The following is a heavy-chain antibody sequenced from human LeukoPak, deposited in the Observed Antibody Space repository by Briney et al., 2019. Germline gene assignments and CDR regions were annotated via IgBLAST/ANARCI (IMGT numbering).Heavy chain of an antibody. CDR2: ITTDGSRT. V-gene: IGHV3-23*01. J-gene: IGHJ4*02. Sequence: GGSLRLSCAASGFTFSNYPMNWVRQAPGKGLEWVSAITTDGSRTYNADSVKGRFTIPRDNSKNTLYLQMNSLRAEDTAVYYCAKGNTVTPDYWGQGTLVTVSS. CDR3: AKGNTVTPDY. CDR1: GFTFSNYP. D-gene: IGHD4-17*01.